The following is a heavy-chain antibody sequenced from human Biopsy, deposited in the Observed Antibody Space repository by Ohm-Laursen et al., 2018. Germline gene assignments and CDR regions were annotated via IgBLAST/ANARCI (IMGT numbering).Heavy chain of an antibody. V-gene: IGHV1-8*01. J-gene: IGHJ5*02. CDR2: MIPDSGNT. D-gene: IGHD3-10*01. CDR3: ARADPPLFYYGSESSNWFDP. CDR1: GDTFTSYE. Sequence: GASAKVSCKTSGDTFTSYEINWVRQATGQGLEWMGWMIPDSGNTGYAQNFQGRVTMTRNTSISTAYMELSSLRSEDTAVYFCARADPPLFYYGSESSNWFDPWGQGTLVTVSS.